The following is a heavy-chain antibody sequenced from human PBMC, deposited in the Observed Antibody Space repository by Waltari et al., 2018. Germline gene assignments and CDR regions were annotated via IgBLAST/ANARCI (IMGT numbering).Heavy chain of an antibody. CDR1: GFTFSSYG. J-gene: IGHJ4*02. D-gene: IGHD6-19*01. V-gene: IGHV3-30*02. CDR3: AKDKSIAVAGFFDY. Sequence: QVQLVESGGGVVQPGGSLSLSCAASGFTFSSYGMPWVRPAPGKGLEWVAFIRYDGSNKYYADSVKGRFTISRDNSKNTLYLQMNSLRAEDTAVYYCAKDKSIAVAGFFDYWGQGTLVTVSS. CDR2: IRYDGSNK.